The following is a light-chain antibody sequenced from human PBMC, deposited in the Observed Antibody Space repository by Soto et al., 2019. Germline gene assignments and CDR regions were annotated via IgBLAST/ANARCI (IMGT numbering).Light chain of an antibody. V-gene: IGKV3-15*01. CDR2: AAS. J-gene: IGKJ5*01. CDR1: QSVSSK. CDR3: QQYNNWPPIT. Sequence: EIVMAQSPATLSVSPGEGATLSCRASQSVSSKLAWYQQKPGQAPRLLIYAASTRATGVPGRFSGSGSGTEFTLTISSLQSEDFAVYYCQQYNNWPPITFGQGTRLEIK.